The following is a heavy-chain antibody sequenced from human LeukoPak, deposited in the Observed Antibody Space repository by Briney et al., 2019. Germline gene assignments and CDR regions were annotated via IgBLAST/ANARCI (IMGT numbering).Heavy chain of an antibody. CDR3: TRDGGGWNDWFDP. J-gene: IGHJ5*02. Sequence: GGSLRLSCTASGFTFGDYAMSWFRQAPGKGLEWVGFIRSKAYGGTTEYAASVKGRFTISRDDSESIAYLQMNSLKTEDTAVYYCTRDGGGWNDWFDPWGQGTLVTVSS. CDR1: GFTFGDYA. CDR2: IRSKAYGGTT. V-gene: IGHV3-49*03. D-gene: IGHD1-1*01.